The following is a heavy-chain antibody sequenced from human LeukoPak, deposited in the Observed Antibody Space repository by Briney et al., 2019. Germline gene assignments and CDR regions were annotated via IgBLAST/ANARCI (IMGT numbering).Heavy chain of an antibody. Sequence: SETLSLTCAVSGDSIFSGGYTWSWIRQSPGTGLEWIGSIFENGTPHYNPSLSSRVTISQDKSKNHFSLKLSSVTAADTAVYYCARHTQSITIFGVVRSQGNNWFDPWGQGTLVTVSS. V-gene: IGHV4-30-2*03. D-gene: IGHD3-3*01. J-gene: IGHJ5*02. CDR1: GDSIFSGGYT. CDR3: ARHTQSITIFGVVRSQGNNWFDP. CDR2: IFENGTP.